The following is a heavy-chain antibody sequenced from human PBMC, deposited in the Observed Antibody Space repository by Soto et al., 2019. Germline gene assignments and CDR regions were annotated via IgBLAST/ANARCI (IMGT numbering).Heavy chain of an antibody. Sequence: QVQLVESGGGVVQPGRSLRLSCAASGFTFSSYGMHWVRQAPGKGLERVAVISYDGSNKYYAESVKGRFTISRDNSQNTLYLQMNRRNDEDTAVYYDYWGQGTLVTVSS. CDR3: Y. CDR2: ISYDGSNK. V-gene: IGHV3-30*03. J-gene: IGHJ4*02. CDR1: GFTFSSYG.